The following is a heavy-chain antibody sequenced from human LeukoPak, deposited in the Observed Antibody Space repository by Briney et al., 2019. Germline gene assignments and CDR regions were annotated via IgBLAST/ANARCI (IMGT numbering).Heavy chain of an antibody. CDR3: ARGDCSSTSCYTGYWFDP. V-gene: IGHV4-39*01. CDR2: IYYSGST. Sequence: SETLFLTCTVSGGSTSSSSYYWGWIRQPPEKGLEWIGSIYYSGSTYYNPSLKSRVTISVDTSKNQFSLKLSSVTAADTAVYYCARGDCSSTSCYTGYWFDPWGQGTLVTVSS. D-gene: IGHD2-2*02. CDR1: GGSTSSSSYY. J-gene: IGHJ5*02.